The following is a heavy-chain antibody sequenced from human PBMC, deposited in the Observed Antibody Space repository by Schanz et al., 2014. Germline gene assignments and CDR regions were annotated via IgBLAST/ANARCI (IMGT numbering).Heavy chain of an antibody. J-gene: IGHJ3*02. V-gene: IGHV4-28*07. CDR2: IYYSGST. Sequence: QVQLQESGPGLVKPSDTLSLTCAVSGYSINTSDWWGWIRQPPGKGLEWIGYIYYSGSTYYNPSLKSQVTMSVEPSRNQSSLKLRSVTAVDTAVYYCASKGLTTDAFDIWGQGTTVLVS. CDR1: GYSINTSDW. D-gene: IGHD2-8*01. CDR3: ASKGLTTDAFDI.